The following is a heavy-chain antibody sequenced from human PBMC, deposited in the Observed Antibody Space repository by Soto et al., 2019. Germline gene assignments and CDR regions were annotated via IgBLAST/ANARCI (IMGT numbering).Heavy chain of an antibody. CDR1: GGSISSYY. V-gene: IGHV4-59*07. Sequence: KPSDTLSLTCTVSGGSISSYYWSWIRQPPGKGLEWIGYIYYSGSTNYNPSLKSRVTISVDTSKNQFSLKLSSVTAADTAVYYCARADYDILTGYYTSSYFDYWGQGTLVTVSS. CDR3: ARADYDILTGYYTSSYFDY. D-gene: IGHD3-9*01. CDR2: IYYSGST. J-gene: IGHJ4*02.